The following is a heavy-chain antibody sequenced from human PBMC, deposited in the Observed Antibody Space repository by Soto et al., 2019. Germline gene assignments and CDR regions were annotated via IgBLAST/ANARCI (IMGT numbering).Heavy chain of an antibody. Sequence: PSETLSLTCTVSDGSISVSTVFWGWVRQPPGKGLEWIGNIDYSGTAYFNPSLGTRVTFPVDTSKNQFSLTLYSVTAADTAVYYCARTTGRHLDFWGQGILVTVSS. D-gene: IGHD4-4*01. J-gene: IGHJ4*02. CDR2: IDYSGTA. CDR1: DGSISVSTVF. V-gene: IGHV4-39*01. CDR3: ARTTGRHLDF.